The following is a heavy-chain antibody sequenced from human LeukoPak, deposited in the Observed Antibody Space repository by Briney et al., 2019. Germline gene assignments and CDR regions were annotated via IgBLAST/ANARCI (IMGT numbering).Heavy chain of an antibody. V-gene: IGHV4-38-2*02. CDR2: IYHSGST. D-gene: IGHD6-19*01. CDR3: ARAPSSSGP. CDR1: GYSISSGNY. Sequence: SETLSLTWTVSGYSISSGNYWGWIRQHPGKGLEWIGTIYHSGSTYYNPSLKSRVTMSVDTSKNQFSLKLSSVTAADTAVYYGARAPSSSGPWGQGTLVTVSS. J-gene: IGHJ5*02.